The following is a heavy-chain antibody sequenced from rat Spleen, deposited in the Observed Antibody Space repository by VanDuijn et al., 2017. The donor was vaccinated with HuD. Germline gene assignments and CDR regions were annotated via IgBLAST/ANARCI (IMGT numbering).Heavy chain of an antibody. D-gene: IGHD3-8*01. CDR1: GFSLSSYG. V-gene: IGHV2-13*01. CDR3: VRANRETYAHFDY. CDR2: IWGNGNT. Sequence: QVQLKESGPGLVQPSQTLSLTCTVSGFSLSSYGVIWVRQPPGKGLEWMGVIWGNGNTNYNSALKSRLSVSRDISKSQVFLRMNSLQTEDTATYYCVRANRETYAHFDYWGQGVMVTVSS. J-gene: IGHJ2*01.